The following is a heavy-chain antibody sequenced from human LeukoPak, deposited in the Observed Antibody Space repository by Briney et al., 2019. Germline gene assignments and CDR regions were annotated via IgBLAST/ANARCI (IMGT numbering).Heavy chain of an antibody. CDR2: IYSGGST. CDR3: ARDGGMVATRDPR. Sequence: GGSLRLSCAASGFNFRTYSMNWVRQAPGKGLEWVSVIYSGGSTYYADSVKGRFTISRDNSKNTLYLQMNSLRAEDTAVYYCARDGGMVATRDPRWGQGTLVTVSS. J-gene: IGHJ4*02. D-gene: IGHD5-12*01. V-gene: IGHV3-66*01. CDR1: GFNFRTYS.